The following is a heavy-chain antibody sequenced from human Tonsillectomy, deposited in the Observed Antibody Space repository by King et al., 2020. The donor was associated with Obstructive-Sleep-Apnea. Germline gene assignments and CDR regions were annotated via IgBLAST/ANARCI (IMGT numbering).Heavy chain of an antibody. CDR2: IYYSGST. CDR3: ARLRGYYGSGREVDY. J-gene: IGHJ4*02. Sequence: QLQESGPGLVKPSETLSLTCTVSGGSISSYYWSWLRQPPGKGLEWIGYIYYSGSTNYNPSLKSRVTISVDTSKNQFSLKLSSVTAADTAVYYCARLRGYYGSGREVDYWGQGTLVTVSS. V-gene: IGHV4-59*01. CDR1: GGSISSYY. D-gene: IGHD3-10*01.